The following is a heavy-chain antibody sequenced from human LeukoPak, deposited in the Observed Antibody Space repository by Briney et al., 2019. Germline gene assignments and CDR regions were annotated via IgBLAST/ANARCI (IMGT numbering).Heavy chain of an antibody. D-gene: IGHD3-22*01. Sequence: GASVKVSCKTSGYTFTACYIHWVRQAPGQGLEWMGWINPNSGGTKYSQKFQGWVTMTRDTSISTTYMQLIGLTSDDTAVYYCARGYYASGGPRLDFWGQGTLVTVSS. CDR1: GYTFTACY. J-gene: IGHJ4*02. CDR3: ARGYYASGGPRLDF. V-gene: IGHV1-2*04. CDR2: INPNSGGT.